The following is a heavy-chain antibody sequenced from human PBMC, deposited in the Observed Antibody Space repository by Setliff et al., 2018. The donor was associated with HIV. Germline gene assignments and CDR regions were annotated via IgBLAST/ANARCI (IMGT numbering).Heavy chain of an antibody. Sequence: SETLSLTCAVSGYSISSGYYWGWIRQPPGKGLEWIGSIYHSGSTYHNPSLKSRVTTSVDTSKNQFSLKLTSVTAADTAVYYCASQYCSAGSCYSDYWGQGTLGTAPQ. V-gene: IGHV4-38-2*01. CDR3: ASQYCSAGSCYSDY. D-gene: IGHD2-15*01. CDR1: GYSISSGYY. CDR2: IYHSGST. J-gene: IGHJ4*02.